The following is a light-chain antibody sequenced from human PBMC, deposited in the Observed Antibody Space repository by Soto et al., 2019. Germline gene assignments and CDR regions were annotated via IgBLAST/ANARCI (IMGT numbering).Light chain of an antibody. J-gene: IGLJ1*01. Sequence: QSVLTQPPSASGTPEQRVTISCSGSSSNIGSNYVYWYQQLPGTAPKLLIYRNNQRPSGVPDRFSGSKSGTSASLAISGLRSEDEADYYCAAWDDSLSGHYVFGTGTKLTVL. CDR2: RNN. CDR1: SSNIGSNY. V-gene: IGLV1-47*01. CDR3: AAWDDSLSGHYV.